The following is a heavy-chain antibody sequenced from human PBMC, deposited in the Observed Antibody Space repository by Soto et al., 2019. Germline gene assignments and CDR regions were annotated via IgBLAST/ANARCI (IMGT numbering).Heavy chain of an antibody. CDR3: GKLGIVGATTVDY. V-gene: IGHV3-23*01. Sequence: GGSLRLSCAASGFTFSSYAMSWVRQAPGKGLEWVAAISGSGGSTYYADSVKGRFTISRDNSKNTLYLQMNGLGAEDTAVYYCGKLGIVGATTVDYWGQGTLVTVSS. D-gene: IGHD1-26*01. J-gene: IGHJ4*02. CDR2: ISGSGGST. CDR1: GFTFSSYA.